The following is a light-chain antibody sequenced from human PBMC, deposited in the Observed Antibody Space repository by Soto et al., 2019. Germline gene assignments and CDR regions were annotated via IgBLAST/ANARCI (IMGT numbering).Light chain of an antibody. CDR3: QYYAVVWT. CDR1: QSISDR. V-gene: IGKV1-5*01. J-gene: IGKJ1*01. Sequence: DIQMTQSPSTLSASVGDRVTITCRASQSISDRLAWYQQKPGKAPKVLIYDDSRLQSGVPSRFSGSGYGTEFILTINGLQPDDFATYYCQYYAVVWTFGQGAKVDIK. CDR2: DDS.